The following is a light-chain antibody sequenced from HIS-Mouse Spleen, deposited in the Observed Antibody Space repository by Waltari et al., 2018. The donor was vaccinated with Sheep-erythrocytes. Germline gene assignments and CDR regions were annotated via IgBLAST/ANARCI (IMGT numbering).Light chain of an antibody. CDR3: QAWDSSTYV. J-gene: IGLJ1*01. CDR1: KLGDKY. CDR2: QAC. Sequence: SYELTQPPSVSVSPGQTASITCSGDKLGDKYACWYQQKPGQSPVLVIYQACKRPSGIPDRVSGSNSGNTATLTVSGTQAMDEADYYCQAWDSSTYVFGTGTKVTVL. V-gene: IGLV3-1*01.